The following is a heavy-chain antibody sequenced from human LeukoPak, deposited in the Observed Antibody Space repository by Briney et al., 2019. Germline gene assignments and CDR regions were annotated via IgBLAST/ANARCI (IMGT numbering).Heavy chain of an antibody. D-gene: IGHD1-14*01. CDR3: AKETPNTGWFDP. V-gene: IGHV1-46*01. CDR2: ISPSGDGT. J-gene: IGHJ5*02. CDR1: GHTFTTYY. Sequence: VASVKVSCKASGHTFTTYYVHLVRQAPGQGLEWMGVISPSGDGTNYPQRFQGRVTLTRDTSTSTVYMELSSPRSEDTAIYYCAKETPNTGWFDPWGQGTLVTVSS.